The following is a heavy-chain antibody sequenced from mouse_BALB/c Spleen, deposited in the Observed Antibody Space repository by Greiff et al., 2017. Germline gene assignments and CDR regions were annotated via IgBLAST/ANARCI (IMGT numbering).Heavy chain of an antibody. CDR3: ARLFIPDY. Sequence: QVQLQQPGAELVKPGASVKLSCKASGYTFTSYWMHWVKQRPGQGLEWIGEINPSNGRTNYNEKFKSKATLTVDKSSSTAYMQLSSLTSEDSAVYYCARLFIPDYWGQGTTLTVSS. CDR1: GYTFTSYW. J-gene: IGHJ2*01. CDR2: INPSNGRT. D-gene: IGHD1-1*01. V-gene: IGHV1S81*02.